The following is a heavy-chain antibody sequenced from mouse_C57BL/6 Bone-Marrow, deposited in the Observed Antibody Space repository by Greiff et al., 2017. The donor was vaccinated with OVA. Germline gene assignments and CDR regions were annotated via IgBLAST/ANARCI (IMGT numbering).Heavy chain of an antibody. CDR3: AIAQLRPAWFAY. CDR2: IHPSDSDT. CDR1: GYTFTSYW. J-gene: IGHJ3*01. V-gene: IGHV1-74*01. Sequence: VKLQQPGAELVKPGASVKVSCKASGYTFTSYWMHWVKQRPGQGLEWIGRIHPSDSDTNYNQKFKGKATLTVDKSSSTAYMQLSSLTSEDSAVYYCAIAQLRPAWFAYWGQGTLVTVSA.